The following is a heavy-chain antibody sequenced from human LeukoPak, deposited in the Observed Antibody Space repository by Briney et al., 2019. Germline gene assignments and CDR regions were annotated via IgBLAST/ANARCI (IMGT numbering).Heavy chain of an antibody. CDR2: ITSSSSYI. CDR1: GFTFSTYS. CDR3: ARVRSSGREFDY. V-gene: IGHV3-21*01. D-gene: IGHD6-19*01. Sequence: GGSLRLSCAAPGFTFSTYSMNWVRQAPGKGLEWVSSITSSSSYIYYADSVKGRFTISRDNAQNSLYLQMNSLRAEDTAVYYCARVRSSGREFDYWGQGTLVTVSS. J-gene: IGHJ4*02.